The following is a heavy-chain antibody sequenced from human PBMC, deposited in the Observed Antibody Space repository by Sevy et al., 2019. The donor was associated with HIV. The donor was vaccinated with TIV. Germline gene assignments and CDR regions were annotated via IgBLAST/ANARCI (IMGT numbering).Heavy chain of an antibody. CDR2: TYYRGRT. CDR3: AGTMVRGVMIDWVDP. CDR1: GGSLSSSSYY. Sequence: SETLSLTCTVSGGSLSSSSYYWGWIRQHPGKGLEWMGRTYYRGRTYYNPSLKSRVTKSVDASKNQFSVELSSVTAADTVVYYCAGTMVRGVMIDWVDPWGQGTLVTVSS. J-gene: IGHJ5*02. V-gene: IGHV4-39*01. D-gene: IGHD3-10*01.